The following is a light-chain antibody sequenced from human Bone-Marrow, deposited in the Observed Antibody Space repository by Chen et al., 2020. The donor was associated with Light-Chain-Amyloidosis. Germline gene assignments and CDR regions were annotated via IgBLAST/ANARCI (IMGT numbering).Light chain of an antibody. Sequence: DIQMTQSPSTLSASVGDSVTITCRASQSISSWLAWFQQKQGKAPNLRIYKASILEHGVPSRFSGSVSGTEFTLTISSLQPDDFATYCCQQYNSYSLTFGGGTRVEIE. J-gene: IGKJ4*01. CDR3: QQYNSYSLT. CDR2: KAS. V-gene: IGKV1-5*03. CDR1: QSISSW.